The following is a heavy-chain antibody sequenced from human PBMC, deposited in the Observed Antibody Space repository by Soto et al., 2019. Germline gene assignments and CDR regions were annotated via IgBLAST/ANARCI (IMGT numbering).Heavy chain of an antibody. CDR1: GGSISSSSYY. CDR3: ARRATVVTGFDY. Sequence: SETLSLTCTVSGGSISSSSYYWGWIRQPPGKGLEWIGSIYYSGSTYYNPSLKSRVTISVDTSKNQFSLKLSSVTAADTAVYYCARRATVVTGFDYWGQGTLVNVSS. CDR2: IYYSGST. D-gene: IGHD4-17*01. V-gene: IGHV4-39*01. J-gene: IGHJ4*02.